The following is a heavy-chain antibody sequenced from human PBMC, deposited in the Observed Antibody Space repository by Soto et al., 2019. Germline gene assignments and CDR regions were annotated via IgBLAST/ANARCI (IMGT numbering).Heavy chain of an antibody. D-gene: IGHD3-22*01. V-gene: IGHV3-11*06. CDR3: ARVLFFDSHEDV. CDR1: GFTFSDYY. CDR2: ISSSSSYT. J-gene: IGHJ6*02. Sequence: LRLSCAASGFTFSDYYMSWIRQAPGKGLEWVSYISSSSSYTNYADSVKGRFTISRDNAKNSLYLQMNSLRAEDTAVHYCARVLFFDSHEDVWGQGTTVTVSS.